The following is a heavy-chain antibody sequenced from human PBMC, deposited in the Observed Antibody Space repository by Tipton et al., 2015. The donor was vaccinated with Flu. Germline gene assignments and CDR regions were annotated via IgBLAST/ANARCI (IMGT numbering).Heavy chain of an antibody. D-gene: IGHD6-13*01. J-gene: IGHJ4*02. V-gene: IGHV3-7*01. CDR2: IKQDGSEK. Sequence: SLRLSCAASGFTLSSYWMSRVRQAPGKGLEWVANIKQDGSEKYYVDSVKGRFTISRDNAKNSLYLQMNSLRVEDTAVYYCVRAIAAAGSRWGQGTLVTVSS. CDR1: GFTLSSYW. CDR3: VRAIAAAGSR.